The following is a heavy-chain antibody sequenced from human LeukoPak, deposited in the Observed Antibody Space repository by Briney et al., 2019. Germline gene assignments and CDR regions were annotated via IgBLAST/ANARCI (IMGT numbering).Heavy chain of an antibody. J-gene: IGHJ4*02. CDR1: GFTFSSYW. D-gene: IGHD1-1*01. CDR3: ARVDYWHDGGS. CDR2: INSDGSST. V-gene: IGHV3-74*01. Sequence: GGSLRLSCAASGFTFSSYWMHWVRQAPGKGLVWVSRINSDGSSTDYADSVKGRFTISRDNAKNTLFLQMNSLRAEDTAVYYCARVDYWHDGGSWGQGTLVTASS.